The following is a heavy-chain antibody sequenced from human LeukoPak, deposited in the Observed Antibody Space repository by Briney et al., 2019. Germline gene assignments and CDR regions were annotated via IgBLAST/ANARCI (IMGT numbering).Heavy chain of an antibody. D-gene: IGHD6-19*01. CDR2: ISAGGNSP. Sequence: GSLRLSCAASGFTFSSYAMIWVRQAPGKGLEWVSGISAGGNSPYYADSVKGRFTISRDNSKNTLYSQMNSLRAEDTAVYYCAKDTLIAVAGLYYFDYWGQGTLVTVSS. CDR3: AKDTLIAVAGLYYFDY. V-gene: IGHV3-23*01. J-gene: IGHJ4*02. CDR1: GFTFSSYA.